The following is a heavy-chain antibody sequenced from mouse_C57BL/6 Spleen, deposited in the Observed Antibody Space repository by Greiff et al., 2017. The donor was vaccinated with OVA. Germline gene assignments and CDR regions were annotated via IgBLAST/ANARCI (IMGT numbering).Heavy chain of an antibody. CDR1: GYTFTSYG. Sequence: QVQLQQSGAELARPGASVKLSCKASGYTFTSYGISWVKQRTGQGLEWIGEIYPRSGNTYYTEKVKGKATLTADKSSSTAYMELRSLTSEDSAVYFCARRYYGNYDYAMDYWGQGTSVTVSS. D-gene: IGHD2-1*01. J-gene: IGHJ4*01. CDR3: ARRYYGNYDYAMDY. CDR2: IYPRSGNT. V-gene: IGHV1-81*01.